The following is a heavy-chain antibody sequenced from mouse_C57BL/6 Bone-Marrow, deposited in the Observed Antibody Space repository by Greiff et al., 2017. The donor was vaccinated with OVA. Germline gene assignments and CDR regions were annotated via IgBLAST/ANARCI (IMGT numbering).Heavy chain of an antibody. V-gene: IGHV5-15*01. CDR3: ARLEGAAY. CDR1: GFTFSDYG. J-gene: IGHJ3*01. Sequence: EVQGVESGGGLVQPGGSLKLSCAASGFTFSDYGMAWVRQAPRKGPEWVAFISNLAYSIYYADTVTGRFTISRENAKNTLYLEVSGLRSEDTAMYYCARLEGAAYWGQGTLVTVSA. CDR2: ISNLAYSI.